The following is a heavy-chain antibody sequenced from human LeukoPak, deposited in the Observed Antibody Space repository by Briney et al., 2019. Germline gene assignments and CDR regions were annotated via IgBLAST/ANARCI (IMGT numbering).Heavy chain of an antibody. V-gene: IGHV6-1*01. CDR2: TYYRSKWYN. CDR3: ASSFDSSGYYDLYYFDY. J-gene: IGHJ4*02. CDR1: GDSVSRNSAA. Sequence: SQTLSLTCAISGDSVSRNSAAWNWIRQSPSRGLEWLGRTYYRSKWYNDYAVSVKSRITINPDTSKNQFSLQLNSVTPEGTAVYYCASSFDSSGYYDLYYFDYWGQGTLVTVSS. D-gene: IGHD3-22*01.